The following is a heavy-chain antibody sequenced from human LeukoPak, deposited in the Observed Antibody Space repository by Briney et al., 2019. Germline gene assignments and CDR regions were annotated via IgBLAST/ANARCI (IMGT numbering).Heavy chain of an antibody. D-gene: IGHD3-9*01. Sequence: PGRSLRLSCAASGFTFSSYGMHWVRQAPGKGLEWVAVIWYDGSNKYYADSVKGRFTISRDNSKNTLSLQMNTLRAEDTAVYYCAKDLGRSLVTGSMNPLYFDYWGQGTLVTVSS. CDR2: IWYDGSNK. CDR3: AKDLGRSLVTGSMNPLYFDY. J-gene: IGHJ4*02. CDR1: GFTFSSYG. V-gene: IGHV3-33*06.